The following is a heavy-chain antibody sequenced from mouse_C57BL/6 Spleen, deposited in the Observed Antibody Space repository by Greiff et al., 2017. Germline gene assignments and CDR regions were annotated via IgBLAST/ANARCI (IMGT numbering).Heavy chain of an antibody. CDR1: GYTFTSYT. J-gene: IGHJ4*01. CDR3: ARSPDGYYDAMDY. Sequence: QVQLKQSGAELARPGASVKMSCKASGYTFTSYTLHWVKQRPGQGLEWIGYINPSSGYTKYNQKFKDKATLTADKSSSTAYMQLSSLTSEDSAVYYCARSPDGYYDAMDYWGQGTSVTVSS. CDR2: INPSSGYT. D-gene: IGHD2-3*01. V-gene: IGHV1-4*01.